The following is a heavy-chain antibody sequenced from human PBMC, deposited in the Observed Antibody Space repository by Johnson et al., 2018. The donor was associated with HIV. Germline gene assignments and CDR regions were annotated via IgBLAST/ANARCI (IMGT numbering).Heavy chain of an antibody. CDR1: GFTFSNAW. Sequence: VQLVESGGGLVKPGGSLRLSCAASGFTFSNAWMSWVRQAPGKGLEWVGRIKSKTDGGTTDYAAPVKDRFTISRDDSKNTLYLQMNSLKTEDTAVYYCAKGISSLDAFDIWGQGTMVTVSS. CDR2: IKSKTDGGTT. D-gene: IGHD2-21*01. J-gene: IGHJ3*02. V-gene: IGHV3-15*01. CDR3: AKGISSLDAFDI.